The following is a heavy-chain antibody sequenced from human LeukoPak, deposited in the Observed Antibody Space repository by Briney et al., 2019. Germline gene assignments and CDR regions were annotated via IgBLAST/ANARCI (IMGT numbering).Heavy chain of an antibody. V-gene: IGHV1-18*01. CDR2: ISAYNGNT. Sequence: ASVKVSCKASGGTFSSYAISWVRQAPGQGLEWMGWISAYNGNTNYAQKLQGRVTMTTDTSTSTAYMELRSLRSDDTAVYYCASPDSSGSSPDETFDPWGQGTLVTVSS. CDR3: ASPDSSGSSPDETFDP. D-gene: IGHD3-22*01. J-gene: IGHJ5*02. CDR1: GGTFSSYA.